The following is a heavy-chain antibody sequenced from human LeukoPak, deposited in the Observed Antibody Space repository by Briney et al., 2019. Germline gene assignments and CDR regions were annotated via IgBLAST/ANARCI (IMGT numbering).Heavy chain of an antibody. CDR2: IYYSGST. CDR1: GGSLSSSSYY. V-gene: IGHV4-39*01. Sequence: KPSETLSLTCTVSGGSLSSSSYYWGWIRQPPGKGLEWVGSIYYSGSTYYNPSLKSRVTISVDTSKNQFSLKLSSVTAADTAVYYCARRGYYYDSSGQNNNWGQGTLVTVSS. D-gene: IGHD3-22*01. CDR3: ARRGYYYDSSGQNNN. J-gene: IGHJ4*02.